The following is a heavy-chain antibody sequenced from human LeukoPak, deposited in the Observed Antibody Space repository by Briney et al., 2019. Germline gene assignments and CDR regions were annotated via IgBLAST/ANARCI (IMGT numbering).Heavy chain of an antibody. Sequence: ASVKVSCKASGGTFSSYAISWVRQAPGQGLEWMGGIIPIFGTANYAQKFQGRVTITTDESTSTAYMERSSLRSEDTAVYYCARGSRSGGSYYYDSSGLFGAFDIWGQGSMVTVSS. CDR1: GGTFSSYA. J-gene: IGHJ3*02. CDR3: ARGSRSGGSYYYDSSGLFGAFDI. V-gene: IGHV1-69*05. CDR2: IIPIFGTA. D-gene: IGHD3-22*01.